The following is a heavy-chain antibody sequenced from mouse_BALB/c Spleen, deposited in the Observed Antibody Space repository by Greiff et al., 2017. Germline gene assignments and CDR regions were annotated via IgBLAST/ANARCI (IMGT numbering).Heavy chain of an antibody. J-gene: IGHJ1*01. CDR1: GYTFTSYW. D-gene: IGHD1-1*01. Sequence: QVQLQQPGAELVKPGASVKLSCKASGYTFTSYWMHWVKQRPGQGLEWIGEINPSNGRTNYNEKFKSKATLTVDKSSSTAYMQLSSLTSEDSAVYYCARTYGSSYRYFDVWGAGTTVTVSS. V-gene: IGHV1S81*02. CDR2: INPSNGRT. CDR3: ARTYGSSYRYFDV.